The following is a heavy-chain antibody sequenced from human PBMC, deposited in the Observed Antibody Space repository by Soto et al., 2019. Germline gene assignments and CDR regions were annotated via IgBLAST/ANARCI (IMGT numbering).Heavy chain of an antibody. CDR3: ARDNGPGSSGYYFDY. J-gene: IGHJ4*02. CDR2: IIPIFGTA. D-gene: IGHD3-22*01. CDR1: GGTFSSYA. V-gene: IGHV1-69*13. Sequence: SVKVSCKASGGTFSSYAISWVRQAPGQGLEWMGGIIPIFGTANYAQKFQGRVTITADESTGTAYMELSSLRSEDTAVYYCARDNGPGSSGYYFDYWGQGTLVTVSS.